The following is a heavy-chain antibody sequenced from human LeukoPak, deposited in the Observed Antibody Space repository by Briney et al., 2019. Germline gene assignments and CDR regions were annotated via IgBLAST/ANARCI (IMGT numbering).Heavy chain of an antibody. Sequence: SETLSLTCTVSGGSISSYYWSWIRQPPGKGLEWIGYIYYSRSTNYNPSLKSRVTISVDTSKNQFSLKLSSVTAADTAVYYCARGGPPFGYDILTGYYLGNAFDIWGQGTMVTVSS. J-gene: IGHJ3*02. V-gene: IGHV4-59*01. CDR2: IYYSRST. D-gene: IGHD3-9*01. CDR3: ARGGPPFGYDILTGYYLGNAFDI. CDR1: GGSISSYY.